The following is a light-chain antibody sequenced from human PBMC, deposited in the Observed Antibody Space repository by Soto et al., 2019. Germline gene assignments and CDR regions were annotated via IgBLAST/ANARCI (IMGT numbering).Light chain of an antibody. V-gene: IGLV2-14*01. CDR2: EVS. J-gene: IGLJ1*01. CDR1: SSDVGGYNS. Sequence: QSVLTQPASVSGSPGQSITISCTGTSSDVGGYNSVSWYQQHPGKAPKLMIYEVSNRPSGVSNRFSGSKSGNTASLTISGLQAEDEADYSCSSYTSSSTFYVFGTGTKVTV. CDR3: SSYTSSSTFYV.